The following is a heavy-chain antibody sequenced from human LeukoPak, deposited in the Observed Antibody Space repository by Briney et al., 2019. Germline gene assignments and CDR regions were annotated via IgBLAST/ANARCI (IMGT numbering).Heavy chain of an antibody. J-gene: IGHJ4*02. CDR2: VYHSGGT. CDR1: GGSISGYH. CDR3: ARRSVVGARTYYFDY. D-gene: IGHD2-15*01. Sequence: SETLSLTCTVSGGSISGYHWNWIRQSPGKGLEWIGYVYHSGGTNYNPSLKSRVTISLDTSKNQFSVKLNSVTAADTAVYYCARRSVVGARTYYFDYWGQGTLVTVSS. V-gene: IGHV4-59*01.